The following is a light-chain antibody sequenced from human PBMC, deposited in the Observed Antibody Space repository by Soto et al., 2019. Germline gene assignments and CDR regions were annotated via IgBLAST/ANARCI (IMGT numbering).Light chain of an antibody. V-gene: IGKV3-15*01. CDR3: KQYNNWPPLT. J-gene: IGKJ4*01. Sequence: EIVMTQSPATLSVSPGERATLSCRASQSVSSNLAWYQQKPGQAPRLLIYGASTRATGIPARFSGSGSGTEFTLTISSLQSEDFAVYYCKQYNNWPPLTFGGGTKVAIK. CDR2: GAS. CDR1: QSVSSN.